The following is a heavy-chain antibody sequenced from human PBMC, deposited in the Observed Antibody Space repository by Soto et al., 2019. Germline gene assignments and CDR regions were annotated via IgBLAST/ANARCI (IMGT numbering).Heavy chain of an antibody. V-gene: IGHV4-59*01. CDR2: IYYSGST. D-gene: IGHD4-4*01. Sequence: SETLSLTCTVSGGSISSYYWSWILQPPWKGLEWIGCIYYSGSTNYNPSLKSRVIISVDTSKNQFSLKLSSVTAADTAVYYCAREVYSNSLYYYYYYMDVWGKGTTVTVSS. CDR3: AREVYSNSLYYYYYYMDV. J-gene: IGHJ6*03. CDR1: GGSISSYY.